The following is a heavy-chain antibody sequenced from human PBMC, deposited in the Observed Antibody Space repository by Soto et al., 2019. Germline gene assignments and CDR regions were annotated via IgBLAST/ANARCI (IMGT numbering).Heavy chain of an antibody. V-gene: IGHV3-33*01. CDR1: GFTANIYG. CDR2: IWYDGVGQ. J-gene: IGHJ4*02. CDR3: VRESTPPFFDS. D-gene: IGHD2-15*01. Sequence: GGSLRLSCVVSGFTANIYGIHWARQAPGKGLEWVAHIWYDGVGQTYEDSVRGRFIISRDGSTNTIYLQMNSLRFEDTANYFCVRESTPPFFDSWGQGTPVTVSS.